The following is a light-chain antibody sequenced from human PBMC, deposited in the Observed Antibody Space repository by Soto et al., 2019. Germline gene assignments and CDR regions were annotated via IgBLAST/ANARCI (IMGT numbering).Light chain of an antibody. Sequence: DIQMTQSPPAMSASVGDGVTITCRASQDIRNGLAWFQQKPGQVPKRLIYAASSLKSGVPSRFSAYGSVTDFTLTISSLRPDDFAPSYCQHHNECPRAIGQGTKVEV. J-gene: IGKJ1*01. CDR2: AAS. V-gene: IGKV1-17*03. CDR3: QHHNECPRA. CDR1: QDIRNG.